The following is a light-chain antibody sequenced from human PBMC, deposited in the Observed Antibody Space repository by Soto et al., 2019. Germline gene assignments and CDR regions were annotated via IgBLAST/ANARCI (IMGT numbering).Light chain of an antibody. CDR2: GAS. CDR1: QCVDIN. CDR3: QQYRNWPRT. V-gene: IGKV3-15*01. Sequence: EIVLTQSPGTLSVSPGDAVTLSCRASQCVDINLSWYHQRAVQAPRLLVYGASTKATDMPGRFSGRGSGTEFTLTINNLQSEDFAVYYCQQYRNWPRTFGQGTKVDIK. J-gene: IGKJ1*01.